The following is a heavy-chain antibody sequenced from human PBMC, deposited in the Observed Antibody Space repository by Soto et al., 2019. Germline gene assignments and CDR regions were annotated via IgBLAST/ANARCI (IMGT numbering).Heavy chain of an antibody. CDR3: ARGGLQHALDV. V-gene: IGHV3-74*03. J-gene: IGHJ6*01. CDR1: VFIFSNYW. Sequence: EVQLVESGGGLVQPGGSLRLPCAASVFIFSNYWMYWVGQAPGKGLVWVSRVNNDGNDTTQADSVKGRFTISRDNAENTLYLQMNSLRAEDTAVYYCARGGLQHALDVWGQGSTVTVSS. D-gene: IGHD6-13*01. CDR2: VNNDGNDT.